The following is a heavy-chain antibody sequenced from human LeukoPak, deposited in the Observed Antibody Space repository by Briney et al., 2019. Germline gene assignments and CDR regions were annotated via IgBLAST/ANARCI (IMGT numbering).Heavy chain of an antibody. CDR2: INPHSGAT. V-gene: IGHV1-2*02. D-gene: IGHD5/OR15-5a*01. CDR3: ATSSSVTHTRDP. Sequence: ASVKVSCKASGYGFSDVYFNWVRQSPGQRLEWMGWINPHSGATNYAQRFQGRVSMDASIDTVYVELSRLTSDDTAVYYCATSSSVTHTRDPWGQGTLVTVSS. J-gene: IGHJ5*02. CDR1: GYGFSDVY.